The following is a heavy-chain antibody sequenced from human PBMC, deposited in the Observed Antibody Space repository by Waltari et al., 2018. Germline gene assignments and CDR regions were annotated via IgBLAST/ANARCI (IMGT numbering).Heavy chain of an antibody. D-gene: IGHD3-3*01. CDR3: TRFIFGMVEGMDV. J-gene: IGHJ6*03. Sequence: QEQLVQSGVEVKKPGASVKVSWKASGYRFTLYYIPWGRQAPGQGLEWMGRIDPNTGDTDFAQKFQGRVTMTRATSISTVYMELTNLRSDDTAMYYCTRFIFGMVEGMDVWGKGTSVTVSS. V-gene: IGHV1-2*06. CDR1: GYRFTLYY. CDR2: IDPNTGDT.